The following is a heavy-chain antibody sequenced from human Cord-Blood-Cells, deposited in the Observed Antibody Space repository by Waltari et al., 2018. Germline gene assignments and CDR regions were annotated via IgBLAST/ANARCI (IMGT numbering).Heavy chain of an antibody. D-gene: IGHD4-17*01. CDR1: GGSISSSSYY. CDR2: IYYSGST. CDR3: ARQTTVTTYYFDY. J-gene: IGHJ4*02. Sequence: QLQLQESGPGLVKPSETLSLTCTVSGGSISSSSYYWGWLRQPPGKGLAWIGSIYYSGSTYYNPSLKSRVTISVDTSKSQFFLKRSSVTAADTAVYYCARQTTVTTYYFDYWGQGTLVTVSS. V-gene: IGHV4-39*01.